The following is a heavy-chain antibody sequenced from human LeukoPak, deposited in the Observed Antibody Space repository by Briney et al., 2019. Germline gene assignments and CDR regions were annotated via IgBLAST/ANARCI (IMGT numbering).Heavy chain of an antibody. V-gene: IGHV4-34*01. CDR3: ARELWDHRGGFDV. D-gene: IGHD1-26*01. CDR1: GGSLSGYY. Sequence: SETLSLTCDVYGGSLSGYYWSWIRQAPGKGXEWIGEIQYSGNTNYNPSLESRVTISVDTSKDQFSLILSSVTAADTAVYYCARELWDHRGGFDVWGQGTMVNVS. CDR2: IQYSGNT. J-gene: IGHJ3*01.